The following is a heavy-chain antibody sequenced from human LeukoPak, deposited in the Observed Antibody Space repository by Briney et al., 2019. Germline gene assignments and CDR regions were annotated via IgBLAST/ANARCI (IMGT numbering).Heavy chain of an antibody. CDR2: ISSSGSTI. CDR1: GFIFSNYE. Sequence: GGSLRLSCAASGFIFSNYEMNWVRQAPGKGLEWVSYISSSGSTIYYADSVKGRFTISRDDAKNSLYLQMNSLRAEDTAVYYCAELGITMIGGVWGKGTTVTISS. V-gene: IGHV3-48*03. J-gene: IGHJ6*04. D-gene: IGHD3-10*02. CDR3: AELGITMIGGV.